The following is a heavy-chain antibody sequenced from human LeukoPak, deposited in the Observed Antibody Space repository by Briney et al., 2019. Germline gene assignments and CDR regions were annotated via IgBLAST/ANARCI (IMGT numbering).Heavy chain of an antibody. V-gene: IGHV3-30*02. CDR3: TKDPGAYYYDSSGYYPSSMFY. J-gene: IGHJ4*02. Sequence: GGSLRLSCGASGFTFSNHGVQWAAQAPGKGLEWVALIWFDGSNTYHADSVKGRFTISRDNSKNTLYLQMSSLRAEDTAIYYCTKDPGAYYYDSSGYYPSSMFYCGQGTLVTVSS. CDR2: IWFDGSNT. CDR1: GFTFSNHG. D-gene: IGHD3-22*01.